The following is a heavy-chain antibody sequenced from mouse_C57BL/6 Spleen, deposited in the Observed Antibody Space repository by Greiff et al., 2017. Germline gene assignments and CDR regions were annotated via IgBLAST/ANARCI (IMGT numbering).Heavy chain of an antibody. CDR3: ARSLYYGSSYWFAY. V-gene: IGHV1-80*01. CDR1: GYAFSSYW. J-gene: IGHJ3*01. Sequence: VKLMESGAELVKPGASVKISCKASGYAFSSYWMNWVKQRPGKGLEWIGQIYPGDGDTNYNGKFKGKATLTADKSSSTAYMQLSSLTSEDSAVYFCARSLYYGSSYWFAYWGQGTLVTVSA. CDR2: IYPGDGDT. D-gene: IGHD1-1*01.